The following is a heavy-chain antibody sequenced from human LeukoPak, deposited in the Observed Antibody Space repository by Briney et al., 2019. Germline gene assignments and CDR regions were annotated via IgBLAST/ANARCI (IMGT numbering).Heavy chain of an antibody. CDR3: ARLYGGKRNY. Sequence: GSLRLSCAASGFTFSSYSMNWVRQAPGKGLEWIGEINHSGSTNYNPSLKSRVTISVDTSKNQFSLKLSSVTAADTAVYYCARLYGGKRNYWGQGTLVTVSS. V-gene: IGHV4-34*01. CDR2: INHSGST. CDR1: GFTFSSYS. J-gene: IGHJ4*02. D-gene: IGHD4-23*01.